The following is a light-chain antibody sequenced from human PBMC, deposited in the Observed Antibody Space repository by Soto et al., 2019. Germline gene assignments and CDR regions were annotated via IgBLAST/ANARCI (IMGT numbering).Light chain of an antibody. Sequence: DIRMTQSPSSLSSSVGCRVTITFVASQIIVTYLNCYLQKPGKAPKLLIYAASNLQSGVPSRFSGSGSGTDFTLNISSLQPEDFATYFCQQSYSTPPWTFGQGTKVDI. CDR3: QQSYSTPPWT. V-gene: IGKV1-39*01. J-gene: IGKJ1*01. CDR2: AAS. CDR1: QIIVTY.